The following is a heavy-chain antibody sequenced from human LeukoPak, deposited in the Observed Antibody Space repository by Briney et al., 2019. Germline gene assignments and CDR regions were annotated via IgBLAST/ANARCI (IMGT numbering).Heavy chain of an antibody. CDR3: ASENYDILTGYYTHFDY. Sequence: GGSRRLSCGTTGVNCSSVDLSGGRQAPGKGLEWVANIKQDGSERYYVDSVKGRFTISRDNAKNSLYLQMNSLRAEDTAVYYCASENYDILTGYYTHFDYWGQGTLVTVSS. J-gene: IGHJ4*02. V-gene: IGHV3-7*01. CDR1: GVNCSSVD. D-gene: IGHD3-9*01. CDR2: IKQDGSER.